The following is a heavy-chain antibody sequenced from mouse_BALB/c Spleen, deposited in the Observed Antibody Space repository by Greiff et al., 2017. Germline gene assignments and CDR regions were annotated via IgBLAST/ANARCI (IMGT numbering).Heavy chain of an antibody. CDR1: GFTFSSYA. Sequence: EVQLVESGGGLVKPGGSLKLSCAASGFTFSSYAMTWVRQTPEKRLEWVASISSGGSTYYPDSVKGRFTISRENARNILYLQMSSLRSEDTAMYYCARYGYFDVWGAGTTVTVSA. J-gene: IGHJ1*01. V-gene: IGHV5-6-5*01. CDR3: ARYGYFDV. CDR2: ISSGGST.